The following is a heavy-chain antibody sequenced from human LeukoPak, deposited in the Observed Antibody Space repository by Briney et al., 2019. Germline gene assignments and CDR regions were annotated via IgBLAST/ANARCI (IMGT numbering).Heavy chain of an antibody. CDR1: GYTFTMYG. V-gene: IGHV1-8*03. Sequence: ASVKVSCKPSGYTFTMYGISWVRQAPGQGLEWMGWMNANNGNTSYAQKFQGRVTITTNTSISTAYMGLRSLRSEEPALDSGASSLLYEFCSRIGRMRIDVWGKGTTVTLSS. D-gene: IGHD3-3*01. CDR2: MNANNGNT. J-gene: IGHJ6*04. CDR3: ASSLLYEFCSRIGRMRIDV.